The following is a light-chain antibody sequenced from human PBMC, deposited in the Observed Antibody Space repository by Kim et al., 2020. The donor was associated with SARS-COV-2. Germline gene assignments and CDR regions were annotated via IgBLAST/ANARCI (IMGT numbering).Light chain of an antibody. CDR1: SSDVGGYNY. Sequence: QSALTQPASVSGSPGQSISISCTGTSSDVGGYNYVSWYLQHPGKAPKLMIYGVSKRPSGVSNRFSGSKSGNTASLTISGLQAEDEADYYCSSYTSSSTYVFGTGTKVTVL. CDR3: SSYTSSSTYV. V-gene: IGLV2-14*01. J-gene: IGLJ1*01. CDR2: GVS.